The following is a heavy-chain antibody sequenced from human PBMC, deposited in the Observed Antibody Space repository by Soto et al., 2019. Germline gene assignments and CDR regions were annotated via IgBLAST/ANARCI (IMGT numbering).Heavy chain of an antibody. CDR2: ISGSGGST. J-gene: IGHJ4*02. CDR3: ARTPGYSSSWDFDY. Sequence: GGSLRLSCAASGFTFSSYAMSWVRQAPGKGLEWVSAISGSGGSTYYADSVKGRFTISRDNSKNTLYLQMNSLRAEDTAVYYCARTPGYSSSWDFDYWGQGTLVTVSS. CDR1: GFTFSSYA. V-gene: IGHV3-23*01. D-gene: IGHD6-13*01.